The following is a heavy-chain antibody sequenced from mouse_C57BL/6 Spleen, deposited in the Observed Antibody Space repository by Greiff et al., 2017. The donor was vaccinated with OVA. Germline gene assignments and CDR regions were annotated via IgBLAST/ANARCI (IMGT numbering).Heavy chain of an antibody. D-gene: IGHD3-1*01. CDR3: ENVGLSYAMDY. J-gene: IGHJ4*01. V-gene: IGHV1-52*01. CDR2: IDPSDSET. Sequence: QVQLQQPGAELVRPGSSVKLSCKASGYTFTSYWMHWVKQRPIQGLEWIGNIDPSDSETHYNQKFKDKATLTVDKSSSTAYMQLSSLTSEDSAVYDSENVGLSYAMDYWGQGTSVTVSS. CDR1: GYTFTSYW.